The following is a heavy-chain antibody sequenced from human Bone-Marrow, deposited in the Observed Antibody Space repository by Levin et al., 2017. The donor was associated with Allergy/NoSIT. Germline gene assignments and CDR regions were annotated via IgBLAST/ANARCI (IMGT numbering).Heavy chain of an antibody. CDR2: ISSSSSTI. V-gene: IGHV3-48*04. D-gene: IGHD1-26*01. CDR3: ARDASESLRVGADVVDAFDI. CDR1: GFTFSSYS. Sequence: AGGSLRLSCAASGFTFSSYSMNWVRQAPGKGLEWVSYISSSSSTIYYADSVKGRFTISRDNAKNSLYLQMNSLRAEDTAVYYCARDASESLRVGADVVDAFDIWGQGTMVTVSS. J-gene: IGHJ3*02.